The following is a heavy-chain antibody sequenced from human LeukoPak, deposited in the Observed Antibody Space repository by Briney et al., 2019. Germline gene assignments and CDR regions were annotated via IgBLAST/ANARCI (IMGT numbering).Heavy chain of an antibody. CDR1: GFTFDDYD. CDR3: ARDPFCSSSTGCYFEDWFDP. D-gene: IGHD2-2*01. V-gene: IGHV3-20*04. J-gene: IGHJ5*02. CDR2: ITWDGDRP. Sequence: PGGSLRLSCAASGFTFDDYDMCWVRQVPGKGVEWGSGITWDGDRPGYAASVRGRFAISRDNTKKSLYLQMSSLRAEDTALYYCARDPFCSSSTGCYFEDWFDPWGPGTLVTVSS.